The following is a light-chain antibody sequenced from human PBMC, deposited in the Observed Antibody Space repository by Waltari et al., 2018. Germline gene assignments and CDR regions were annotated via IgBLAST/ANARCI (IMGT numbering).Light chain of an antibody. J-gene: IGLJ2*01. CDR3: QSWDSTVVQ. V-gene: IGLV3-1*01. CDR2: RNT. Sequence: SYDLTQPPSVSVSPGQTASITCSGDKLGDKNVCWYQQKPGQAPVVVIFRNTQRPSGSPERFSGSNSGNTATLTITGTQALYAADYYCQSWDSTVVQFGGGTKLTVL. CDR1: KLGDKN.